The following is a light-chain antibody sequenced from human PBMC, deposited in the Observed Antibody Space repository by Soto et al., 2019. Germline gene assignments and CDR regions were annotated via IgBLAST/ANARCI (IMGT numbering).Light chain of an antibody. CDR2: GNS. CDR1: SSNSGAGYD. V-gene: IGLV1-40*01. J-gene: IGLJ2*01. Sequence: QSVLTQPPSVSGAPGQRVSISCTGSSSNSGAGYDVHWNQQLPGTAPKLLIYGNSNRPSGVPDRFSGSKSGTSASLAITGLQAEDEADYYCQSYDSSLSGSVFGGGTKVTVL. CDR3: QSYDSSLSGSV.